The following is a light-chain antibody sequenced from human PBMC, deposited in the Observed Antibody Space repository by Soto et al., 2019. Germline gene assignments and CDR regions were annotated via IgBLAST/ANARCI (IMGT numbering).Light chain of an antibody. J-gene: IGLJ2*01. Sequence: QLVLTQSPSASASLGASVKLTCTLSSGHSSYAIAWHQQQPEKGPRYLMKFNSDGSHNKGDGIPDRFSGSSSGAERYLTISSLQSEDEADYYSQTWGTGIRVFGGGTKLTVL. V-gene: IGLV4-69*01. CDR2: FNSDGSH. CDR3: QTWGTGIRV. CDR1: SGHSSYA.